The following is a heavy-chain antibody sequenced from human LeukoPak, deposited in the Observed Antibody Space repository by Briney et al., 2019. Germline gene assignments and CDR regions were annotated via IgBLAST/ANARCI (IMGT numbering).Heavy chain of an antibody. V-gene: IGHV3-43*02. J-gene: IGHJ1*01. CDR2: ISGDGGST. Sequence: GGSLTLSCAASGFTFDDYAMHWVRQAPGKGLEWVSLISGDGGSTYYADSVKGRFTISRDNSKNSLYLQMNSLRTEDTALYYCAKDTYCSGGSCYDPVYFQHWGQGTLVTVSS. CDR1: GFTFDDYA. CDR3: AKDTYCSGGSCYDPVYFQH. D-gene: IGHD2-15*01.